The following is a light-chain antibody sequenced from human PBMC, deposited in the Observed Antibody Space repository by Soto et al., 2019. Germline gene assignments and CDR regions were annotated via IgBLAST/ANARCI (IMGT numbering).Light chain of an antibody. CDR1: QSISSGY. J-gene: IGKJ1*01. Sequence: IVLTQCPGTLSLSPAERATLSCGASQSISSGYLAWYQQKPGQAPRLLIYGASSRATGIPDRFSGSGSETDFTLTISRLEPEDFAVYYCQRYGNSITWTFGQGTKVDIK. V-gene: IGKV3-20*01. CDR2: GAS. CDR3: QRYGNSITWT.